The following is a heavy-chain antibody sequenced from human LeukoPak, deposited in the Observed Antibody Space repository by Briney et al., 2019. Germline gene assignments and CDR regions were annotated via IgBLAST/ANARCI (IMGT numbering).Heavy chain of an antibody. CDR3: AKVGDDSSGYYFPFDY. Sequence: GGSLRLSCAASGFTFSSYAMSWVRQAPGKGLEWVSAISGSGGSTYYADSVKGRFTISRDNSKNTLYLQMNSLRAEDTAVYYCAKVGDDSSGYYFPFDYWGQGTLVTVSS. J-gene: IGHJ4*02. CDR1: GFTFSSYA. CDR2: ISGSGGST. V-gene: IGHV3-23*01. D-gene: IGHD3-22*01.